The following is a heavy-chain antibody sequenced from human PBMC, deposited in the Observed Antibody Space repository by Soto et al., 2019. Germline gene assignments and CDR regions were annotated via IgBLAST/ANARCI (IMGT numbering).Heavy chain of an antibody. CDR3: SKGRLSFDF. J-gene: IGHJ4*02. CDR2: VSANADGT. V-gene: IGHV3-23*01. Sequence: EVQLLESGGGLFQPGGSLRLSCAASGLIFSNYAMNWVRQAPGKGLEWVSFVSANADGTFYADSVKGRFSISRDNSKNTLYLQMNNLRAEDTAIYYCSKGRLSFDFWGQGTLVTVSS. CDR1: GLIFSNYA.